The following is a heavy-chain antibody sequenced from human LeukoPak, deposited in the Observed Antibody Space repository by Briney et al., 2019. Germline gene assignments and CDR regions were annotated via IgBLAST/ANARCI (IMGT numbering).Heavy chain of an antibody. V-gene: IGHV1-2*02. CDR3: ARKVYWYDTSDYHYFDS. CDR1: GYTFSDYY. J-gene: IGHJ4*02. CDR2: INPNSGDT. Sequence: GASVNVSCKTSGYTFSDYYIHWVRQAPGQGLGWMGWINPNSGDTNYAQKFLGRVTMTRDTSISTAYIELSRLKSDDTAVYYSARKVYWYDTSDYHYFDSWGQGTLVTVSS. D-gene: IGHD3-22*01.